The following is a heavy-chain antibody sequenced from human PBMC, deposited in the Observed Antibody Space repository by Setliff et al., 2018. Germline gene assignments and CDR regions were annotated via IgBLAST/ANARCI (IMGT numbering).Heavy chain of an antibody. CDR2: INPNSGGT. V-gene: IGHV1-2*04. CDR1: GYTFTGYY. D-gene: IGHD3-22*01. J-gene: IGHJ4*02. CDR3: ARGEAMIVEQTDFDY. Sequence: GASVKVSCKASGYTFTGYYMHWVRQAPGQGLEWMGWINPNSGGTNYAQKFQGWVTMTRDTSISTAYMELSRLRPDDTAVYYCARGEAMIVEQTDFDYWGQGTLVTVSS.